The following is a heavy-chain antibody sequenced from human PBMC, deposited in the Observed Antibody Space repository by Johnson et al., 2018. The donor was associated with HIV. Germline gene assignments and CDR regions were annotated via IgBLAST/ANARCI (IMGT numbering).Heavy chain of an antibody. J-gene: IGHJ3*02. CDR3: ARGTSAFDI. V-gene: IGHV3-20*03. CDR2: INWNGGST. D-gene: IGHD2-2*01. Sequence: INWNGGSTGYADSVKGRFTISRDNAKNSLYLQMNSLRAEDTALYYCARGTSAFDIWGQGTMVTVSS.